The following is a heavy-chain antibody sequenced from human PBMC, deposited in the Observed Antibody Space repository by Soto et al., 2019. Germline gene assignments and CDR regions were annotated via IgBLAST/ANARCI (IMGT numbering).Heavy chain of an antibody. D-gene: IGHD1-7*01. Sequence: ASVKVTCKSSGYTFPSYYMHWVRQAPGQGLEWMGIINPSGGSTSYAQKFQGRVTMTRDTSTSTVYMELSSLRSEDTAVYYCARDLSGTTGGKWFDARGQGTLVTVPS. CDR1: GYTFPSYY. CDR3: ARDLSGTTGGKWFDA. J-gene: IGHJ5*02. V-gene: IGHV1-46*01. CDR2: INPSGGST.